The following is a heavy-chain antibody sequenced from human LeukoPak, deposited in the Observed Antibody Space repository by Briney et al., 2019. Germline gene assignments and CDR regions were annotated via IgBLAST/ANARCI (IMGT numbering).Heavy chain of an antibody. CDR1: GFTFSNAW. V-gene: IGHV3-15*01. J-gene: IGHJ4*02. Sequence: PGGSLRLSCAASGFTFSNAWMSWVRQAPGKGLEWVGRIKSKTDGRTTDYAAPVKGRFTISRHDSKNTLYLQMNSLKTEDTAVYYCTTNRYNWNYVLDYWGQGTLVTVSS. D-gene: IGHD1-7*01. CDR3: TTNRYNWNYVLDY. CDR2: IKSKTDGRTT.